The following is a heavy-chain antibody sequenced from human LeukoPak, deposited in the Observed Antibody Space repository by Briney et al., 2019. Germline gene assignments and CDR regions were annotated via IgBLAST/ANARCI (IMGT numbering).Heavy chain of an antibody. CDR2: IKSKTDGGTI. D-gene: IGHD2-15*01. CDR3: ATEGYCSGGNCYSFDY. CDR1: GFTFRSAW. V-gene: IGHV3-15*01. Sequence: GGSLRLSCAASGFTFRSAWLNCVRQAPGKGLERVGRIKSKTDGGTIDYAAPVKGRFTISRDDSKNTLYLQMNSLKTEDTAVYYCATEGYCSGGNCYSFDYWGQGTLLTVFS. J-gene: IGHJ4*02.